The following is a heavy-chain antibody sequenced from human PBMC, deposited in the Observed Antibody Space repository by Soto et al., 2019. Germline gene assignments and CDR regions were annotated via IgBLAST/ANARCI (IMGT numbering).Heavy chain of an antibody. CDR3: ARDSQGEVVPAAIDL. Sequence: GGSLRLSCAASGFTFSSYGMHWVRQAPGKGLEWVAVIWYDGSNKYYADSVKGRFTISRDNSKNTLYLQMIRLRAEDTAVYYCARDSQGEVVPAAIDLWGQGTLVTVSS. J-gene: IGHJ5*02. V-gene: IGHV3-33*01. CDR2: IWYDGSNK. CDR1: GFTFSSYG. D-gene: IGHD2-2*01.